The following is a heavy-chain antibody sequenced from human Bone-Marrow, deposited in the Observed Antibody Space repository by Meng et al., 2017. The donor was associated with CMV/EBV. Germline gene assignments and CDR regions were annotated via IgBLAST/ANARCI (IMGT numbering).Heavy chain of an antibody. D-gene: IGHD3-3*01. Sequence: ASVKVSCKASGYTFTEFYIHWVRQAPGQGLEWMGCINPHNGVTNYTHNFKGRFTLTRDTSINTAYMELSRLRSDDAAVYYCARRDDPWGGYPHYYGMVVWGQGTTVTVSS. CDR3: ARRDDPWGGYPHYYGMVV. CDR1: GYTFTEFY. CDR2: INPHNGVT. V-gene: IGHV1-2*02. J-gene: IGHJ6*02.